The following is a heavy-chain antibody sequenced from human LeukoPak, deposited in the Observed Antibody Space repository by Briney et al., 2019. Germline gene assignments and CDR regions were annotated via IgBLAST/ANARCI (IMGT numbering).Heavy chain of an antibody. CDR3: APTVVTDAFDI. D-gene: IGHD4-23*01. CDR2: IIPIFDTG. Sequence: SVKVSCKASGYTFSSYAISWVRQAPGQGLEWMGGIIPIFDTGNYAQKFQGRVTMTEDTSTDTAYMELSSLRSEDTAVYYCAPTVVTDAFDIWGQGTMVTVSS. V-gene: IGHV1-69*06. J-gene: IGHJ3*02. CDR1: GYTFSSYA.